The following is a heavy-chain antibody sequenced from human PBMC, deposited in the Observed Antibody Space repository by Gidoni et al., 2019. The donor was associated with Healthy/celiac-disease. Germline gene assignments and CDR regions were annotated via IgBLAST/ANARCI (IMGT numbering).Heavy chain of an antibody. CDR3: ARRIAARTFDY. Sequence: QVQLQQWGAGLLKPSETLSLTCAVYGGSFSGYYWSWIRQPPGKGLEWIGEINHSGSTNYNPSLKSRVTISVDTPKNQFSLKLSSVTAADTAVYYCARRIAARTFDYWGQGTLVTVSS. D-gene: IGHD6-6*01. V-gene: IGHV4-34*01. CDR2: INHSGST. J-gene: IGHJ4*02. CDR1: GGSFSGYY.